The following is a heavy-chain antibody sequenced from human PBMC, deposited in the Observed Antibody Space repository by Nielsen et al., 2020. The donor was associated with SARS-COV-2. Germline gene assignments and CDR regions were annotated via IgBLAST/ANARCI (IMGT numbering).Heavy chain of an antibody. J-gene: IGHJ3*01. V-gene: IGHV3-7*01. Sequence: GESLKISCAASGFTFSSLWMSWVRQVPGKGLEWVTDIKPDGSEKFYADSVKGRFTISRDNAKNSMSLQMNSLRVEDTAVYYCARDWSRAFDVWGQGTMVTVSS. CDR3: ARDWSRAFDV. CDR2: IKPDGSEK. CDR1: GFTFSSLW.